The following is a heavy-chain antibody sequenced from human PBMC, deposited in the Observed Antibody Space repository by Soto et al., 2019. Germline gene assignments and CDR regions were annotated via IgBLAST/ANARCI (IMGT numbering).Heavy chain of an antibody. J-gene: IGHJ5*02. CDR2: IVVGSGNT. V-gene: IGHV1-58*01. CDR3: ATAYCGGDCYSFWFDP. Sequence: SVKVSCKASGFTFTSSAVQWVRQARGQRLEWIGWIVVGSGNTNYAQKFQERVTITEDTSTDTAYMALSSLRSEDTAVYYCATAYCGGDCYSFWFDPWGQGTLVTVSP. CDR1: GFTFTSSA. D-gene: IGHD2-21*02.